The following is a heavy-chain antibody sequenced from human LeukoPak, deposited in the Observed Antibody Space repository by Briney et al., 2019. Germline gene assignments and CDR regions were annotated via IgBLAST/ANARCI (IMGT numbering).Heavy chain of an antibody. D-gene: IGHD6-13*01. CDR1: GYTFTSYD. J-gene: IGHJ4*02. V-gene: IGHV1-8*01. CDR2: MNPNSGNT. CDR3: ARIEAAGNRRLNY. Sequence: ASVKVSCKASGYTFTSYDINWVRQATGQGLEWMGWMNPNSGNTGYAQKFQGRITMTRNTSISTAYMELSSLTSEDMAVYYCARIEAAGNRRLNYWGQGTLVTVSS.